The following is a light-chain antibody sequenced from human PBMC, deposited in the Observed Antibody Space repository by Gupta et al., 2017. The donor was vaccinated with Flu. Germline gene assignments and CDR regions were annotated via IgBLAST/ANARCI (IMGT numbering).Light chain of an antibody. CDR3: QQYYSTLSFT. V-gene: IGKV4-1*01. J-gene: IGKJ3*01. CDR2: WAS. Sequence: KSSQSILFSSNNKNYLAWYQQKPGQPPKLLIYWASTRESGVPDRFSGSGSGTDFTLTINSLQAEDVAVYYCQQYYSTLSFTFGPGTKVDIK. CDR1: QSILFSSNNKNY.